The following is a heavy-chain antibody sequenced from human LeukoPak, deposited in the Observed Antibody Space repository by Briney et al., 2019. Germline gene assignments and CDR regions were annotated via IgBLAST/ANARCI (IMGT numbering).Heavy chain of an antibody. CDR2: ISWDGSTT. D-gene: IGHD6-6*01. V-gene: IGHV3-43*01. Sequence: GGSLRLSCAASGFTFNDYNIHWVRQPPGKGLEWVSLISWDGSTTYYADSVKGRFTISRDNSKNSLFLQMNRLRTEDTAFYYCVKVNRAYSSSSSLNFDSWGQGTLVTVSS. J-gene: IGHJ4*02. CDR1: GFTFNDYN. CDR3: VKVNRAYSSSSSLNFDS.